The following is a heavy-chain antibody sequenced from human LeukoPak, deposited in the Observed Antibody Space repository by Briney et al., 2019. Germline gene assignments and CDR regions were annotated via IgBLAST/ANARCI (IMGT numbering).Heavy chain of an antibody. CDR2: INQDGSEK. CDR1: GFTFSTYW. Sequence: AGGSLRLSCAASGFTFSTYWMSWVRQAPGKGLEWVANINQDGSEKYYVDSVKGRFTISRDNAKDSLYLQMNSLRAEDTAVYYCARKTTEVVAGYNWFDPWGQGTLVTVSS. CDR3: ARKTTEVVAGYNWFDP. D-gene: IGHD6-19*01. J-gene: IGHJ5*02. V-gene: IGHV3-7*01.